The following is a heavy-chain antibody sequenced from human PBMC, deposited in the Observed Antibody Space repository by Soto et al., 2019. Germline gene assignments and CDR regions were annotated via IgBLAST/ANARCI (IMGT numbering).Heavy chain of an antibody. D-gene: IGHD3-10*01. V-gene: IGHV3-30*03. Sequence: PGGSLRLSCAASGFTFSSYGMYWVRQAPGKGLEWVAGISYVGSNQYYADSVRGRFTISRDNSKNTLYLQMNSLRAEDTAVYYCARVGGSGSYLLYYFDYWGQGTLVTVSS. J-gene: IGHJ4*02. CDR3: ARVGGSGSYLLYYFDY. CDR2: ISYVGSNQ. CDR1: GFTFSSYG.